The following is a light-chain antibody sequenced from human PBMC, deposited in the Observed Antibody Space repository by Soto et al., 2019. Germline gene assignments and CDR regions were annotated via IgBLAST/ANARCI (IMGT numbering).Light chain of an antibody. V-gene: IGKV3-11*01. CDR1: QSFRGL. Sequence: EVVLTQSPVTLSLSPGERATLSCRASQSFRGLLAWYQQKPGQAPRLLIYDAYNRATGIPPRFSGSGSGTDFTLTISSLEPEDSAVYYCQQRQVWPIMVGQGTRLEIK. CDR3: QQRQVWPIM. J-gene: IGKJ5*01. CDR2: DAY.